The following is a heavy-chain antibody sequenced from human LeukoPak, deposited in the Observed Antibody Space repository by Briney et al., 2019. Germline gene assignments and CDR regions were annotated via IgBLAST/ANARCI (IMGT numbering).Heavy chain of an antibody. CDR2: IYYSGST. J-gene: IGHJ4*02. V-gene: IGHV4-59*01. D-gene: IGHD4-23*01. Sequence: PSETLSLTCTVSGGSISSYYWSWIRQPPGKGLEWIGYIYYSGSTIYNPSLKSRVTISVDTSKNQFSLKLSSVTAADTAVYYCARGVYGGNSGGTNGGYWGQGTLVTVSS. CDR3: ARGVYGGNSGGTNGGY. CDR1: GGSISSYY.